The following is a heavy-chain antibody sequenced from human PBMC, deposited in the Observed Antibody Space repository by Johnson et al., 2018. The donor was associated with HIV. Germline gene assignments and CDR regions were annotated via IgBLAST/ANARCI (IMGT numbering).Heavy chain of an antibody. V-gene: IGHV3-33*01. CDR3: ARSGPNWAFDF. J-gene: IGHJ3*01. CDR1: GFIFSSYG. Sequence: VQLVESGGGVVQPGRSLRLSCAASGFIFSSYGMHWVRQAPGKGLEWVAVIWYDGSNNYYADSVTGRFTISRDNSKNTLYLQMNSLRAEDTAVYYCARSGPNWAFDFWGQGTMVTVSS. D-gene: IGHD1-1*01. CDR2: IWYDGSNN.